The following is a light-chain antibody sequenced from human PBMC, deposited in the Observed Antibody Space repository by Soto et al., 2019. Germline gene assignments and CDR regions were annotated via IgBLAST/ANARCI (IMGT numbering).Light chain of an antibody. Sequence: EIVLTQSLATLSLSPGERATRSCRASQSLSKSLVWYQQKPGQAPRLLIYEASNRATGIPARFSGSGSGTDFTLTISSLEPEDFAVYYCQQRSKWPLTFGGGTKVDI. V-gene: IGKV3-11*01. CDR3: QQRSKWPLT. CDR2: EAS. CDR1: QSLSKS. J-gene: IGKJ4*01.